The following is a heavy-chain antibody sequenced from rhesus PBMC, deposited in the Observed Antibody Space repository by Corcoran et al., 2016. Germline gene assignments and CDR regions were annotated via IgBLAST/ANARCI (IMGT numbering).Heavy chain of an antibody. D-gene: IGHD2-21*01. CDR2: TFGGSGTT. CDR3: ARGCAGSGCPLVSIDY. V-gene: IGHV4-173*01. Sequence: QLQLQESGPGLVKSSETLSLTCAVSGGSISSHHWLWISQPPGMGLEWIGRTFGGSGTTDYNPSLKSRVTFSTDTSKNQFSLKLSSVTAADTAVYYCARGCAGSGCPLVSIDYWGQGVLVTVSS. J-gene: IGHJ4*01. CDR1: GGSISSHH.